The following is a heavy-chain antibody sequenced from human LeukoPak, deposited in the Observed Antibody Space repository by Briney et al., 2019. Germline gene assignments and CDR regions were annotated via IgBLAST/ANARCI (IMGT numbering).Heavy chain of an antibody. CDR2: ISYDGSIK. D-gene: IGHD2-2*01. CDR1: GFTFSSYG. Sequence: GGSLRLSCAASGFTFSSYGMHWVRQAPGKGLEWVAVISYDGSIKYYADSVKGRFTISRDNSKNTLYLQMNSLRAEDTAVYYCARGAGYCSSTSCQGWFDPWGQGTLVTVSS. J-gene: IGHJ5*02. CDR3: ARGAGYCSSTSCQGWFDP. V-gene: IGHV3-30*19.